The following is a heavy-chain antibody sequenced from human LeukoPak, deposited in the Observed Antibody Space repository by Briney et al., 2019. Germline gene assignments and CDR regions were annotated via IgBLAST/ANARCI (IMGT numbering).Heavy chain of an antibody. Sequence: KTGVSLRLSCAASGFTFSSYSMNWVRQAPGKGLEWVSSISSSSSYIYYADSVKGRFTISRDNAKNSLYLQMNSLRAEDTAVYYCARDLSYYFDYWGQGTLVTLSS. CDR2: ISSSSSYI. V-gene: IGHV3-21*01. CDR3: ARDLSYYFDY. J-gene: IGHJ4*02. D-gene: IGHD3-10*01. CDR1: GFTFSSYS.